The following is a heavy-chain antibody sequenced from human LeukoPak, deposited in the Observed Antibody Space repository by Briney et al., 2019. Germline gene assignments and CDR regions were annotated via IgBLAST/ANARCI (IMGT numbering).Heavy chain of an antibody. J-gene: IGHJ6*03. V-gene: IGHV1-2*02. D-gene: IGHD6-6*01. CDR2: INPNFGAT. CDR1: GDTFTGFA. CDR3: ASGSIASRPQLYYYYSMDV. Sequence: ASVKVSCKASGDTFTGFAMNWVRQAPGQGLEWMGGINPNFGATNYAQKFQGRVTITTDTSTSTAYMELSSLRSEDTAVYSCASGSIASRPQLYYYYSMDVWGKGTTVTVSS.